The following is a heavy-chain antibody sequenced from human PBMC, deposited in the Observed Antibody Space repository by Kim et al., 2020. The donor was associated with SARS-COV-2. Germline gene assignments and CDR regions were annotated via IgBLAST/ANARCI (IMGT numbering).Heavy chain of an antibody. V-gene: IGHV5-51*01. CDR3: ARQGYSSYSDY. J-gene: IGHJ4*02. D-gene: IGHD6-13*01. Sequence: RDSPSLQGQVTISADKSISTAYLQWSSLKASDTAMYYCARQGYSSYSDYWGQGTLVTVSS.